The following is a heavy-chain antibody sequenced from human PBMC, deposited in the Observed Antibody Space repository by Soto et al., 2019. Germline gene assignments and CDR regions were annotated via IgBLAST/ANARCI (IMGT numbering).Heavy chain of an antibody. CDR2: TYYRSQWYY. CDR1: GDSVSSNSAA. J-gene: IGHJ5*02. CDR3: VRGPEQLVWFDP. Sequence: SQTLSLTCAISGDSVSSNSAAWHLIRQSPSRGLEWLGRTYYRSQWYYDYALSVKSRITINPDTSKNQLSLHLNSVTPDDTAVYYCVRGPEQLVWFDPWGQGTLVTVSS. V-gene: IGHV6-1*01. D-gene: IGHD6-6*01.